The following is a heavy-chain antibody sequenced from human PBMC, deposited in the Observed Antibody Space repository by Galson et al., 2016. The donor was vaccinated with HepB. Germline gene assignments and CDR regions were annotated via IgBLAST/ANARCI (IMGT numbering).Heavy chain of an antibody. CDR3: AGMHLALDY. J-gene: IGHJ4*02. CDR1: GDIVSSNSAA. Sequence: CAISGDIVSSNSAAWNWIRQSPSRGLEWLGRTYYRSKYYNDYAVSMKSRITINPDTSKNQFSLQLNSVTPEDTAVYYCAGMHLALDYWGQGTLVTVSS. CDR2: TYYRSKYYN. V-gene: IGHV6-1*01.